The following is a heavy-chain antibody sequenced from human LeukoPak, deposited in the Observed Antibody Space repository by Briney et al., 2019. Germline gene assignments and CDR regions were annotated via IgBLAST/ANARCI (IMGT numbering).Heavy chain of an antibody. D-gene: IGHD2-2*01. J-gene: IGHJ5*02. CDR1: GYTFTGYY. CDR3: ARDLTCSSTSCENNWFDP. Sequence: ASVTVSCKASGYTFTGYYMHWVRQAPGQGLEWMGWINPNSGGTNYAQKFQGRVTMTRDTSISTAYMDLSRLRSDDTAVYYCARDLTCSSTSCENNWFDPWGQGTLVTVSS. V-gene: IGHV1-2*02. CDR2: INPNSGGT.